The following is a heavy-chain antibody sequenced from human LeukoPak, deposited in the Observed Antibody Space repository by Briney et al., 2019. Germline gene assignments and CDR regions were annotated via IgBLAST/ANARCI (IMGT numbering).Heavy chain of an antibody. Sequence: PSETLSLTCTVSGGSISSSSYYWGWIRQPPGKGLEWIGSIYYSGSTYYNPSLKSRVTISVDTSKNQFSLKLSSVTAADTAVYYCARRSTMAGGGFDYWGQGTLVTVSS. CDR2: IYYSGST. D-gene: IGHD3-10*01. V-gene: IGHV4-39*01. J-gene: IGHJ4*02. CDR3: ARRSTMAGGGFDY. CDR1: GGSISSSSYY.